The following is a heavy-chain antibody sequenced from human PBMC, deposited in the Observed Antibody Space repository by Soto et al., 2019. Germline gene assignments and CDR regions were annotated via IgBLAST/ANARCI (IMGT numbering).Heavy chain of an antibody. J-gene: IGHJ6*02. CDR3: AREGLAAAGTVSYYYYGMDV. D-gene: IGHD6-13*01. V-gene: IGHV1-69*13. Sequence: SVKVSCKASGGTFSSYAISWLRQAPGQGLEWMGGIIPIFGIANYAQKFQGRVTITADESTSTAYMELSSLRSEDTAVYYCAREGLAAAGTVSYYYYGMDVWG. CDR1: GGTFSSYA. CDR2: IIPIFGIA.